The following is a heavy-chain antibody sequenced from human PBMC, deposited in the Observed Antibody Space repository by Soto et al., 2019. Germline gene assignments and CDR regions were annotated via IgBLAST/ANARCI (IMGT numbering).Heavy chain of an antibody. CDR1: GYSFSTFR. CDR3: ARQRLAVAPHGV. CDR2: LHPGDSET. D-gene: IGHD6-19*01. V-gene: IGHV5-51*01. J-gene: IGHJ4*02. Sequence: PGESLKISCKASGYSFSTFRLAWARHMPGKGLEWIVLLHPGDSETPYSPSFQGQVTMSVDRSANTAYMQWSSLKASDSAIYECARQRLAVAPHGVGGQGALVTLAS.